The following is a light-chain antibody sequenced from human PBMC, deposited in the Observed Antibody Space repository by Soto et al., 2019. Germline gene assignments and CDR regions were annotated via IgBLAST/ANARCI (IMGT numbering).Light chain of an antibody. CDR3: SSYAGSNNFKV. V-gene: IGLV2-8*01. Sequence: QSALTQPPSASGSPGQSVTISCTGTSSDVGAYNYVSWYQQHPGKAPKLMIYEVNKRPSGVPRRFSGSKSGNTASLTVSGRQAEDEADYYYSSYAGSNNFKVFGGGTKLTVL. CDR1: SSDVGAYNY. CDR2: EVN. J-gene: IGLJ2*01.